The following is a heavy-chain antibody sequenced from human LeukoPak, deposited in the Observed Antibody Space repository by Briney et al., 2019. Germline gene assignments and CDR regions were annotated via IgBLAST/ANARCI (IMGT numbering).Heavy chain of an antibody. J-gene: IGHJ5*02. Sequence: GASVKVSCKASGYTFTSYYMHWVRQAPGQGLEWMGIINPSGGSTSYEQKFQGRVTMTRDTSTSTVYMELSSLRSEDTAVYYCARGASDFWSGYVNWFDPWGQGTLVTVSS. D-gene: IGHD3-3*01. CDR2: INPSGGST. CDR1: GYTFTSYY. CDR3: ARGASDFWSGYVNWFDP. V-gene: IGHV1-46*01.